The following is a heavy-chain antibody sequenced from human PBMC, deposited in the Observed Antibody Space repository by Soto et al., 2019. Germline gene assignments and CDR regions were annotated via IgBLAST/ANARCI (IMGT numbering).Heavy chain of an antibody. V-gene: IGHV1-58*01. CDR1: GFTFSTSA. Sequence: SVKVSGKASGFTFSTSAVQWVRQARGQRLEWIGWIVVGNGYTNYAQKFQERVTITRDMSSGTAYMELRSLKFEDTAVYYCGALPEGWDYLYGMDVWGQGTTVTVSS. J-gene: IGHJ6*02. CDR2: IVVGNGYT. CDR3: GALPEGWDYLYGMDV.